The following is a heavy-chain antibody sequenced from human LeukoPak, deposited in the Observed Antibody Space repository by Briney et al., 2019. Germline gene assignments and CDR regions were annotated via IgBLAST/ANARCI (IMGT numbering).Heavy chain of an antibody. D-gene: IGHD1-26*01. CDR1: GFTFSSYW. CDR2: IKQDGSER. J-gene: IGHJ5*02. CDR3: ARGLRWELLYGYWFDP. Sequence: GGSLRLSCAASGFTFSSYWMSWVRQAPGKGLEWVANIKQDGSERYYVDSVKGRFTISRDNAKNSLYLQMNSLRAEDTAVYYCARGLRWELLYGYWFDPWGQGTLVTVSS. V-gene: IGHV3-7*04.